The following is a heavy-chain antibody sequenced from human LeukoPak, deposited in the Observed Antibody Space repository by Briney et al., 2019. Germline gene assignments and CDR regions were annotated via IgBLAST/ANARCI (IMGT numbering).Heavy chain of an antibody. J-gene: IGHJ3*02. D-gene: IGHD6-6*01. V-gene: IGHV4-59*01. CDR3: ARGLYSTSSRNAFDI. Sequence: SETLSLTCTVSGGSISTYFWSWIRQPPRKGLEWIGHIYYTGSTDYNPSLRSRVTISVDTSKNQFSLRLSSVTAADTAVYYCARGLYSTSSRNAFDIWGQGTMVTVSS. CDR2: IYYTGST. CDR1: GGSISTYF.